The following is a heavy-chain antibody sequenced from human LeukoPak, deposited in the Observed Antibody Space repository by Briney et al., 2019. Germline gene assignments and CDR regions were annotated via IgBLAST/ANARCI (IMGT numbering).Heavy chain of an antibody. J-gene: IGHJ4*02. D-gene: IGHD4-23*01. CDR3: ARGWLAETTVVTPYNY. Sequence: GASVKVSCKASGGSFSIYAISWVRQAPGQGLEWMGGIIPIFGTANYAQKFQDRVTITAVESMSTVYMELSSLRSEDTAVYYCARGWLAETTVVTPYNYWGQGTLVTVSA. CDR1: GGSFSIYA. V-gene: IGHV1-69*13. CDR2: IIPIFGTA.